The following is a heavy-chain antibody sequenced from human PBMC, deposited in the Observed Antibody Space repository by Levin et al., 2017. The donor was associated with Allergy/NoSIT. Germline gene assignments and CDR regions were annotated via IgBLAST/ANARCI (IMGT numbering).Heavy chain of an antibody. J-gene: IGHJ6*03. D-gene: IGHD2-2*01. CDR2: INHSGST. V-gene: IGHV4-34*01. CDR3: ARGLVERRAAMGLGSNKYSYYSMDV. Sequence: SQTLSLTCAVYGGSFSGYYWSWIRQPPGKGLEWIGEINHSGSTNYNPSLKSRVTISVDTSKNQLSLKLSSVTAADTAVYYCARGLVERRAAMGLGSNKYSYYSMDVWGKGTTVTVSS. CDR1: GGSFSGYY.